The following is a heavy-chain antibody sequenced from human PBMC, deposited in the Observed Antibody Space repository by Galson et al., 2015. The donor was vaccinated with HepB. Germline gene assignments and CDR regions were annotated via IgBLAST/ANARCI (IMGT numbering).Heavy chain of an antibody. V-gene: IGHV4-34*01. D-gene: IGHD2-2*01. CDR3: ARGPLRGYCSSTSCYPQRGSYYYYGMDV. CDR2: INHSGST. Sequence: SETLSLTCAVYGGSFSGYYWSWIRQPPGKGLEWIGEINHSGSTNYNPSLKSRVTISVDTSKNQFSLKLSSVTAADTAVYYCARGPLRGYCSSTSCYPQRGSYYYYGMDVWGQGTAVTVSS. CDR1: GGSFSGYY. J-gene: IGHJ6*02.